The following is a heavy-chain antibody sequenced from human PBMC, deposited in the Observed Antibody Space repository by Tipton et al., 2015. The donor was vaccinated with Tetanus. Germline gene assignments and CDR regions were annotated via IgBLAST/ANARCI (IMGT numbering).Heavy chain of an antibody. J-gene: IGHJ6*02. Sequence: QLVQSGAEVKKPGSSVKVSCKASGGTFSSYAISWVRQAPGQGLEWMGGIIPIFGTANYAQKFQGRVTITADESTSTAYMELSSLRSEDTAVYYCARDEGSNWNYSYYYYGMDVWGQGTTVTVSS. CDR3: ARDEGSNWNYSYYYYGMDV. V-gene: IGHV1-69*01. D-gene: IGHD1-7*01. CDR2: IIPIFGTA. CDR1: GGTFSSYA.